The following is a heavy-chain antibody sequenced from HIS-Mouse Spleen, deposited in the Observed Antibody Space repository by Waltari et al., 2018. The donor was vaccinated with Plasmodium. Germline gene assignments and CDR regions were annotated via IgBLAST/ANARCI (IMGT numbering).Heavy chain of an antibody. CDR1: GFTVSSHS. V-gene: IGHV3-53*02. Sequence: EVQLVETGGGLIQPGGSLRLSCAASGFTVSSHSMSWVRQAPGKGLEWVSVIYSGGSTYYADSVKGRFTISRDNSKNTLYLQMNSLRAEDTAVYYCARAAIAWGSPYYFDYWGQGTLVTVSS. CDR2: IYSGGST. CDR3: ARAAIAWGSPYYFDY. D-gene: IGHD7-27*01. J-gene: IGHJ4*02.